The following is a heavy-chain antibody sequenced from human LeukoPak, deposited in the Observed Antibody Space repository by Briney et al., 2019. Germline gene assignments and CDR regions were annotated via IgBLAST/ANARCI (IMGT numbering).Heavy chain of an antibody. CDR2: VIPIFGTA. V-gene: IGHV1-69*13. D-gene: IGHD6-19*01. CDR1: GYIFTSHK. CDR3: ARALDSSGWYQVGAFDY. Sequence: SVKVSFKTSGYIFTSHKIHWVRQAPGQGLEWMGGVIPIFGTANYAQKFQGRVTITADESTSTAYMELSSLRSEDTAVYYCARALDSSGWYQVGAFDYWGQGTLVTVSS. J-gene: IGHJ4*02.